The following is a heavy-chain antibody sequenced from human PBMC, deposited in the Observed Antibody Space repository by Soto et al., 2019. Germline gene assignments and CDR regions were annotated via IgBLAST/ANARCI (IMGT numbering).Heavy chain of an antibody. CDR3: ARHVALWFGELPDY. CDR1: GGSISSSSYY. D-gene: IGHD3-10*01. Sequence: QLQLQESGPGLVKPSETLSLTCTVSGGSISSSSYYWGWIRQPPGKGLEWIGSIYYSGSTYYNPSLKSRVTISVDTSKNQFSLKLSSVTAADTAVYYCARHVALWFGELPDYWGQGTLVTVSS. V-gene: IGHV4-39*01. J-gene: IGHJ4*02. CDR2: IYYSGST.